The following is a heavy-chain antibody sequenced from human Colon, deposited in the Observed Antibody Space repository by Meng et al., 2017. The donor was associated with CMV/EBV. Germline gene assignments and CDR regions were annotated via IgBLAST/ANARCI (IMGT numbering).Heavy chain of an antibody. D-gene: IGHD6-13*01. CDR3: ARGPIAAAGPSAAFDI. V-gene: IGHV4-31*02. J-gene: IGHJ3*02. CDR1: SISRGQPY. CDR2: IYYLGSP. Sequence: SISRGQPYLRCVRHHPGKGLEWIGSIYYLGSPFYYPSLKSRLTYSVDTSKHHFSLKLNYVTAADTAVYYCARGPIAAAGPSAAFDIWGQGTMVTVSS.